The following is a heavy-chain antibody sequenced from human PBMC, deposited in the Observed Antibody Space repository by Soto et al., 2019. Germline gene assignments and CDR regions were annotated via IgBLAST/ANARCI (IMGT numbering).Heavy chain of an antibody. CDR3: AKISYGSEYYYYGMDV. D-gene: IGHD3-10*01. CDR1: GFTFSSYA. J-gene: IGHJ6*02. V-gene: IGHV3-23*01. CDR2: ISGSGGST. Sequence: PGGSLRLSCAASGFTFSSYAMSWVRQAPGKGLEWVSAISGSGGSTYYADSVKGRFTISRDNSKNTLYLQMNSLRAEDTAVYYCAKISYGSEYYYYGMDVWGQGTTVTVSS.